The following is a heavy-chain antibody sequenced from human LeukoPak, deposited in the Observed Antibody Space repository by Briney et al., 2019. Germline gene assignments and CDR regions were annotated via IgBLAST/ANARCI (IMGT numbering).Heavy chain of an antibody. CDR1: GLTVSRNY. CDR2: IYSGGST. V-gene: IGHV3-53*01. Sequence: GGSLRLSCAASGLTVSRNYMSWVRQAPGKGLESVSVIYSGGSTYYADSVRGRFTISRDNSKNTLYLQMNSLRVEDTAVYYCARVGGHWGQGTLVTVFS. D-gene: IGHD3-10*01. J-gene: IGHJ4*02. CDR3: ARVGGH.